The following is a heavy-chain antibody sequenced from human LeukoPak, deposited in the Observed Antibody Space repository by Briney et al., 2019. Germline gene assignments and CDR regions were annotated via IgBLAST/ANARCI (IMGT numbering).Heavy chain of an antibody. Sequence: GGSLRLSCAASGFTFSSYSMSWVRQAPGKGLEWVSGISGSGGNTYYADSVKGRFTISRDNSKNTLYLQMNSLRAEDTAVYYCARDWGYSSGWYYGDYWGQGTLVTVSS. CDR3: ARDWGYSSGWYYGDY. D-gene: IGHD6-19*01. J-gene: IGHJ4*02. CDR2: ISGSGGNT. V-gene: IGHV3-23*01. CDR1: GFTFSSYS.